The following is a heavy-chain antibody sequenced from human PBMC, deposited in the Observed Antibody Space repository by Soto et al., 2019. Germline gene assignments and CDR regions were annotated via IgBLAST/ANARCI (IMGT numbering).Heavy chain of an antibody. J-gene: IGHJ4*02. CDR1: GGSISSSDYY. CDR2: IYSSGNT. CDR3: ARGLSAATVVTCYFDX. D-gene: IGHD4-17*01. V-gene: IGHV4-30-4*08. Sequence: QVHLQESGPGLVKPSQTLSLTCTVSGGSISSSDYYWSWMRQAPGKGLEWIGYIYSSGNTYYNPPPKSRITLSVDTSKNQFSLKLNSVTAADTALYYCARGLSAATVVTCYFDXWXXRXLXXVXS.